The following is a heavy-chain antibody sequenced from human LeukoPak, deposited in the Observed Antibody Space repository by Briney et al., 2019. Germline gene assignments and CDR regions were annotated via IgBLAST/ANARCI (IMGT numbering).Heavy chain of an antibody. V-gene: IGHV1-2*06. D-gene: IGHD1-26*01. Sequence: ASVKVSCKTSGYTFTNYYIHWVRQAPGQGLEWMGRIDPNTGGTKSAKNFQGRVTMTRDTSISTAYMALSGLRSDDTAVYYCASLYDIVGTTVDYWGQGALVTVSS. J-gene: IGHJ4*02. CDR2: IDPNTGGT. CDR1: GYTFTNYY. CDR3: ASLYDIVGTTVDY.